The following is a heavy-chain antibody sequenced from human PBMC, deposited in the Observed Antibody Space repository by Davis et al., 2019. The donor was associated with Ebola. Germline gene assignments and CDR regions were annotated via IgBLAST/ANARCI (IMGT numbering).Heavy chain of an antibody. V-gene: IGHV3-21*01. Sequence: GGSLRLSCTASEFSFSIYAMSWVRQAPGKGLEWVSFISSSSNYIYYADSVKGRFTVSRDNAKNSLYLQMNSLRAEDTAVYYCVRDPALVVTGGGWFFGLWGRGTLVTVSS. CDR2: ISSSSNYI. D-gene: IGHD2-21*02. J-gene: IGHJ2*01. CDR1: EFSFSIYA. CDR3: VRDPALVVTGGGWFFGL.